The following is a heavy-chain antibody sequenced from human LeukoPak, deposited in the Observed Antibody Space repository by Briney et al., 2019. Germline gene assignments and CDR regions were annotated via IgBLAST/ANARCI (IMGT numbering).Heavy chain of an antibody. CDR3: AREIAAAGGFDY. Sequence: SETLSLTCTVSGGSISSYYWSWIRQPPGKGLEWIGYIYYSGSTNYNPSLKSRVTISVDTSKNQFSLKLRSVTAADTAVYYCAREIAAAGGFDYWGQGTLVTVSS. J-gene: IGHJ4*02. CDR1: GGSISSYY. CDR2: IYYSGST. V-gene: IGHV4-59*01. D-gene: IGHD6-13*01.